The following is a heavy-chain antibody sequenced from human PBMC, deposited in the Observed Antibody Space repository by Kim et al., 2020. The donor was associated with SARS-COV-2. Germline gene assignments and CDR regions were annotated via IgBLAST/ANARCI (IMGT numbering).Heavy chain of an antibody. CDR1: GFPLSSGKMG. CDR3: ARMQAFAVATASGPWFFYGMDV. D-gene: IGHD2-21*02. CDR2: IFSDDAK. V-gene: IGHV2-26*01. J-gene: IGHJ6*02. Sequence: SGPTLVNPTETLTLTCTVSGFPLSSGKMGVSWIRQPPGKALEWLAHIFSDDAKSYNKSLKNRLTISEDTSKRQVVLSLTKVDPTDTATYYCARMQAFAVATASGPWFFYGMDVWGQGTTVTVSS.